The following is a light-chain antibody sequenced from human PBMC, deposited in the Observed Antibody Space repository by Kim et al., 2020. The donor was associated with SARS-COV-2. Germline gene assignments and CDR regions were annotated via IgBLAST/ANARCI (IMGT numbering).Light chain of an antibody. Sequence: DIVMTQSPDSLAVSLGERATINCKSSQSVLYSSNNNNYLAWYQQKPGQPPKLLIYWASTRESGVPDRFSGSGSGTDFTLTISSLQAEDVAVYYCQQYYSRYTFGQGTKLEI. CDR2: WAS. CDR1: QSVLYSSNNNNY. V-gene: IGKV4-1*01. J-gene: IGKJ2*01. CDR3: QQYYSRYT.